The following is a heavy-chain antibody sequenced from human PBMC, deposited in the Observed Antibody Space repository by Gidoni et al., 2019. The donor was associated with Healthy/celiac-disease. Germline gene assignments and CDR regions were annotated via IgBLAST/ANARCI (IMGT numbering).Heavy chain of an antibody. D-gene: IGHD4-17*01. CDR3: ARDGDYEGGY. CDR2: INHSGST. CDR1: GGSFSGYY. V-gene: IGHV4-34*01. Sequence: QVQLQQWGAGLLKPSETLSLTCAVYGGSFSGYYWSWIRQPPGKGLEWIGEINHSGSTNYNPSLKSRVTISVDTSKNQFSLKLSSVTAADTAVYYCARDGDYEGGYWGQGTLVTVSS. J-gene: IGHJ4*02.